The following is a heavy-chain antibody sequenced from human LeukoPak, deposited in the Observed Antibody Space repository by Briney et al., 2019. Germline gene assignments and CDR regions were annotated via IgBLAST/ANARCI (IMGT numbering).Heavy chain of an antibody. CDR1: GGTFSSYA. V-gene: IGHV1-69*04. CDR3: ARDRAVGATTFIVYYFDY. D-gene: IGHD1-26*01. Sequence: ASVKVSCKASGGTFSSYAISWVRQAPGQGLEWMGRIIPIFGIANYAQKFQGRVTITVDKSTSTAYMELSSLRSEDTAVYYCARDRAVGATTFIVYYFDYWGQGTLVTVSS. CDR2: IIPIFGIA. J-gene: IGHJ4*02.